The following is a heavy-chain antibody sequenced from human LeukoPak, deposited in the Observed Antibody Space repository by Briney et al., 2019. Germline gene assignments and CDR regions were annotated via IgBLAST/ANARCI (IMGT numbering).Heavy chain of an antibody. Sequence: PGGSLRLSCAASGFTFDTYAMNWVRQAPGKGLEWISSISSSSSYIYYADSVKGRFTISRDNAKNSLYLQMNSLRAEDTAVYYCASSLGDSSSAFFDYWGQGTLVTVSS. J-gene: IGHJ4*02. V-gene: IGHV3-21*01. D-gene: IGHD6-6*01. CDR3: ASSLGDSSSAFFDY. CDR1: GFTFDTYA. CDR2: ISSSSSYI.